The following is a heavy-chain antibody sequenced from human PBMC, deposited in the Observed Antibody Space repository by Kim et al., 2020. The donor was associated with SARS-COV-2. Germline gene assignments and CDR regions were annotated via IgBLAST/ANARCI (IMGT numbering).Heavy chain of an antibody. V-gene: IGHV4-38-2*02. Sequence: SETLSLTCTVSGYSISSGYYWGWIRQPPGKGLEWIGSIYHSGSTYYNPSLKSRVTISVDTSKNQFSLKLSSVTAADTAVYYCASYSRGDIYYYDSSGYSDFDYWGQGTLVTVSS. CDR1: GYSISSGYY. CDR3: ASYSRGDIYYYDSSGYSDFDY. J-gene: IGHJ4*02. CDR2: IYHSGST. D-gene: IGHD3-22*01.